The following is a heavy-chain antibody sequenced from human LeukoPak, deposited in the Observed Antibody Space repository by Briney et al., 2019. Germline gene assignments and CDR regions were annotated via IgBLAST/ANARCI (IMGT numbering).Heavy chain of an antibody. CDR3: AKQYYYDSSGYFDY. J-gene: IGHJ4*02. V-gene: IGHV3-33*06. Sequence: GGSLRLSCAASGFTFSSYGMHWVRQAPGKGLEWVAVIWYDGSNKYYADSVKGRFTISRDNSKNTLYLQMNSLRAEETAVYYCAKQYYYDSSGYFDYWGQGTLVTVSS. CDR1: GFTFSSYG. D-gene: IGHD3-22*01. CDR2: IWYDGSNK.